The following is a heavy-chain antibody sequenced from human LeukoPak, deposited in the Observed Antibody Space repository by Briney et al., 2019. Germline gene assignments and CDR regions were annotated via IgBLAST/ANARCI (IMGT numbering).Heavy chain of an antibody. CDR1: GFTFDDYA. V-gene: IGHV3-9*03. D-gene: IGHD3-10*01. CDR3: AKDTSGYMDV. J-gene: IGHJ6*03. Sequence: GRSLRLSCAASGFTFDDYAMHWVRQAPGKGLEWVSGISWNSGSIGYADSVKGRLTISRDNAKNSLYLQMNSLRAEDMALYYCAKDTSGYMDVWGKGTTVTVSS. CDR2: ISWNSGSI.